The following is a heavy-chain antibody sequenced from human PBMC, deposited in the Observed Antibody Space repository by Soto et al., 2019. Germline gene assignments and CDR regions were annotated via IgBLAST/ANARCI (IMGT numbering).Heavy chain of an antibody. V-gene: IGHV3-7*01. D-gene: IGHD1-26*01. CDR2: IKRDGSET. J-gene: IGHJ4*02. CDR3: VGDGNNGTDFDY. Sequence: EVHLVESGGGLVQPGGSLRLSCAAPTFIFSTYWMTWIRQAPGKGLEWVANIKRDGSETHYADSVKGRFIISRDNAKNSLYWQMNSLRVEDTAVYYCVGDGNNGTDFDYWGQGTLVTVSS. CDR1: TFIFSTYW.